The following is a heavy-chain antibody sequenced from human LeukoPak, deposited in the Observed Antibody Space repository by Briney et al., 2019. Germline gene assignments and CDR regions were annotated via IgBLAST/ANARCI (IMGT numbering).Heavy chain of an antibody. CDR1: GFTFSSYA. Sequence: GGSLRLSCAASGFTFSSYAMSWVRQAPGKGLEWVSAISGSGGSTYYADSVKGRFTISRDNSKNTLYLQMNSLRAGDTAVYYCAKSLTYYDFWSGYYRDDDAFDIWGQGTMVTVSS. J-gene: IGHJ3*02. CDR3: AKSLTYYDFWSGYYRDDDAFDI. CDR2: ISGSGGST. V-gene: IGHV3-23*01. D-gene: IGHD3-3*01.